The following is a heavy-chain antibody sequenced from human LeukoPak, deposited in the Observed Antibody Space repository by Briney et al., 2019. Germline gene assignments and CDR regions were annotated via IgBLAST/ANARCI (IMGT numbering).Heavy chain of an antibody. D-gene: IGHD2-2*01. CDR3: ALTPGAVPAATRAWDY. J-gene: IGHJ4*02. Sequence: GASVKVSCKASGGTISSYGISWVRQAPGQGLEWMGRIIPILGIANYAQKFQGRVTITADKSTSTAYMELSSLRSEDTAVYYCALTPGAVPAATRAWDYWGQGTLVTVSS. CDR2: IIPILGIA. V-gene: IGHV1-69*04. CDR1: GGTISSYG.